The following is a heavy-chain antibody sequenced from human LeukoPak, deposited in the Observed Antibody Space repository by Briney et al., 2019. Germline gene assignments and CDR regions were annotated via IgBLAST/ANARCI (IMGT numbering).Heavy chain of an antibody. V-gene: IGHV3-23*01. J-gene: IGHJ4*02. CDR2: VSGDGYRT. D-gene: IGHD2-2*01. CDR3: AKEQDNRLLLSHFDY. Sequence: GGSLRLSCAASGFTFSNYAMNWVRQAPGKGLEWVSAVSGDGYRTFYADSAKGRFTISRDNSMNTLSLQMNSPRAEDTAVYYCAKEQDNRLLLSHFDYWGQGILVTVSS. CDR1: GFTFSNYA.